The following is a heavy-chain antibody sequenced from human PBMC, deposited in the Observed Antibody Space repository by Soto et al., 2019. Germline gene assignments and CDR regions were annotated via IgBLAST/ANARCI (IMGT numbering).Heavy chain of an antibody. J-gene: IGHJ4*02. Sequence: PGGSLRLSYAASGFTFSSYWMSWVRQAPGKGLEWVANIKQDGSEKYYVDSVKGRFTISRDNAKNSLYLQMNSLRAEDTAVYYCARELMITFGGVIVPFYFDYWGQGTLVTVSS. D-gene: IGHD3-16*02. CDR2: IKQDGSEK. CDR1: GFTFSSYW. V-gene: IGHV3-7*01. CDR3: ARELMITFGGVIVPFYFDY.